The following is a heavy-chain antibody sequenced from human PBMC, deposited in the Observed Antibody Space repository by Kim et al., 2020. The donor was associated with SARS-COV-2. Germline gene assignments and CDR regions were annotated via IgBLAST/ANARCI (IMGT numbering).Heavy chain of an antibody. J-gene: IGHJ4*02. Sequence: GRLTISRDNAKNSLYLQMNSLRAEDTALYYCAKDMGTYYYGSGSYGGLKYWGQGTLVTVSS. CDR3: AKDMGTYYYGSGSYGGLKY. V-gene: IGHV3-9*01. D-gene: IGHD3-10*01.